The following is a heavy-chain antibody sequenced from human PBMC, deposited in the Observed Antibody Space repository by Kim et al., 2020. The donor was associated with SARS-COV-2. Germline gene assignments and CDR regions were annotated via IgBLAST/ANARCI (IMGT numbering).Heavy chain of an antibody. CDR3: ARESQWTLGGLSFHLYYFDY. CDR2: ISSSSSTI. V-gene: IGHV3-48*02. D-gene: IGHD3-16*02. Sequence: GGSLRLSCAASGFTFSSYSMNWVRQAPGKGLEWVSYISSSSSTIYYADSVKGRFTISRDNAKNSLYLQMNSLRDEDTAVYYCARESQWTLGGLSFHLYYFDYWGQGTLVTVSS. CDR1: GFTFSSYS. J-gene: IGHJ4*02.